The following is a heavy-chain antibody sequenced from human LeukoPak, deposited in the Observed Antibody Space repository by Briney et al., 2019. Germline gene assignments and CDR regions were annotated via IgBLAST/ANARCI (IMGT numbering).Heavy chain of an antibody. CDR1: GGTFSSYA. CDR2: IIPIFGTA. D-gene: IGHD3-9*01. CDR3: ASSSVGYDILTGYYGGDWFDP. J-gene: IGHJ5*02. V-gene: IGHV1-69*05. Sequence: SVKVSCKASGGTFSSYAISWVRQAPGQGLEWMGGIIPIFGTANYAQKFQGRVTITTDESTSTAYMELSSLRSEDTAVYYCASSSVGYDILTGYYGGDWFDPWGQGTLVTVSS.